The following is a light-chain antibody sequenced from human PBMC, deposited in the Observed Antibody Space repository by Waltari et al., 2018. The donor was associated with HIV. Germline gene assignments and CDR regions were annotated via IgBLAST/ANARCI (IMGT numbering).Light chain of an antibody. J-gene: IGLJ1*01. CDR3: SSYAGSNNFV. CDR2: EVS. V-gene: IGLV2-8*01. Sequence: QSALTQPPPASGSPGQSVTISCTATSSDVGGYNYVSWYQQHPGKAPKLMIYEVSKRPSGVPDRFSGSKSGNTASLTVSGLQPEDEADYYCSSYAGSNNFVFGTGTKVTVL. CDR1: SSDVGGYNY.